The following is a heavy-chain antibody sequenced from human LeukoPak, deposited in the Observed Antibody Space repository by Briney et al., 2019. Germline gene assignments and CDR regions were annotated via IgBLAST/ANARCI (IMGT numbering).Heavy chain of an antibody. J-gene: IGHJ5*02. D-gene: IGHD2/OR15-2a*01. V-gene: IGHV1-18*01. Sequence: GASVKVSCKASGYTFTSYGISWVRQAPGQGLEWMGWISAYNGNTNYAQKLQGRVTMTTDTSTSTAYMELRSLRSDDTAVYYCARVLGEDDGSLLLQNGAINWFDPWGQGTLVTVSS. CDR2: ISAYNGNT. CDR3: ARVLGEDDGSLLLQNGAINWFDP. CDR1: GYTFTSYG.